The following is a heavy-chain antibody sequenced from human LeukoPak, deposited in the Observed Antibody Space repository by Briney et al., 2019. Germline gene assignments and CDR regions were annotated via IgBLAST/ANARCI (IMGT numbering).Heavy chain of an antibody. D-gene: IGHD2-2*03. CDR3: AKMGMDIVVHMDV. Sequence: PGRALRLSCAASGFTVSSYGMHWVRQAPGKGLEWVAFIRYDGSNKYYADSVKGRFTISRDNSKNTLYLQMNSLRAEDTAVYYCAKMGMDIVVHMDVWGKGTTVTVSS. J-gene: IGHJ6*03. CDR2: IRYDGSNK. CDR1: GFTVSSYG. V-gene: IGHV3-30*02.